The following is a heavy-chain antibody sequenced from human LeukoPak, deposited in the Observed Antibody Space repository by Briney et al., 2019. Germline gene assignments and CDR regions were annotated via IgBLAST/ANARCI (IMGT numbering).Heavy chain of an antibody. CDR3: ARCLGYCSSTSCYRGGSCFDY. CDR1: GGTFSSYA. D-gene: IGHD2-2*02. CDR2: IFPIFSTA. Sequence: AASVSVSCTASGGTFSSYASSWVRQAPGQGLEWIGGIFPIFSTANYAQKFQGRVTITADESTSTAYVELSSLRSEDTAVYYCARCLGYCSSTSCYRGGSCFDYWGQGTLVTVSS. V-gene: IGHV1-69*13. J-gene: IGHJ4*02.